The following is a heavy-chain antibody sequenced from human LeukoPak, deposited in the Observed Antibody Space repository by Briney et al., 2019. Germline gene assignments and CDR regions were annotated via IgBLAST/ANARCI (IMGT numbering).Heavy chain of an antibody. Sequence: GGSLRLSCAASGFTFSSYWMSWVRQAPGKGLEWVANIKQDGSEKYYVDSVKGRFTISRDNAKNSLYLQMNSLRAEDTAVYYCARDVGSGSYSHFDYWGQGTLVTVSS. CDR3: ARDVGSGSYSHFDY. CDR1: GFTFSSYW. V-gene: IGHV3-7*01. J-gene: IGHJ4*02. D-gene: IGHD1-26*01. CDR2: IKQDGSEK.